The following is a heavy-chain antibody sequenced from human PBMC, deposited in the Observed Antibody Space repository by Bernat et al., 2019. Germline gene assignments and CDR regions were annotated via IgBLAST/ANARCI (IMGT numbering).Heavy chain of an antibody. J-gene: IGHJ4*02. CDR1: GGSISGYY. D-gene: IGHD1-26*01. V-gene: IGHV4-4*07. CDR3: ARHIRTGGGGSYYFY. Sequence: QVQLQESGPGLVKPSETLSLTCTVSGGSISGYYWNWIRQPAGKGLEWIGRIYSSGTTNYNPSLKSRVTISVDTSKNQFSLKLSSVTAADTAVYYCARHIRTGGGGSYYFYWGQGTLVTVSS. CDR2: IYSSGTT.